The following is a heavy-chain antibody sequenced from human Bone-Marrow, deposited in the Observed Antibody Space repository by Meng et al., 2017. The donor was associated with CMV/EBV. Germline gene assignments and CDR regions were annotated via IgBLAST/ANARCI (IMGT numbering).Heavy chain of an antibody. CDR3: AKYRFGLSTGEEPE. Sequence: GESLKISCATSGFTFSSYGTHWVRQAPGKGPEWVAFIRYDESNKYYADSVKGRFTISRDNSKNTLYLQMNSLRDEDTGIYYCAKYRFGLSTGEEPEWGQGTQVTVSS. CDR1: GFTFSSYG. J-gene: IGHJ4*02. D-gene: IGHD2-8*02. V-gene: IGHV3-30*02. CDR2: IRYDESNK.